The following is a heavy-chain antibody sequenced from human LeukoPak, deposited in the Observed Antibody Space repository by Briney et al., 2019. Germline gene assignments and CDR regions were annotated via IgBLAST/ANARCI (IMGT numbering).Heavy chain of an antibody. CDR2: ISWNSGSI. CDR1: GFTFDDYA. CDR3: AKDISGPGRG. D-gene: IGHD2-8*02. V-gene: IGHV3-9*01. Sequence: RSLRLSCAASGFTFDDYAMHWVRQAPGKGLEWVSGISWNSGSIGYADSVKGRFTISRDNAKNSLYLQMNSLRAEDTALYYCAKDISGPGRGWGQGTLVTVSS. J-gene: IGHJ4*02.